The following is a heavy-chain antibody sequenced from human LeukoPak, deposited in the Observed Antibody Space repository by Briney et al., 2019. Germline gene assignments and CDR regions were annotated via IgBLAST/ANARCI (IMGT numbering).Heavy chain of an antibody. CDR1: GFTFSSYE. Sequence: GGSLRLSCAASGFTFSSYEMNWVRQAPGKGLEWVSYISSSGSTIYYADSVKGRFTISRDNAKNSLYLQMNSPRAEDTAVYYCAREGRWLQFLGYWGQGTLVTVSS. J-gene: IGHJ4*02. D-gene: IGHD5-24*01. V-gene: IGHV3-48*03. CDR3: AREGRWLQFLGY. CDR2: ISSSGSTI.